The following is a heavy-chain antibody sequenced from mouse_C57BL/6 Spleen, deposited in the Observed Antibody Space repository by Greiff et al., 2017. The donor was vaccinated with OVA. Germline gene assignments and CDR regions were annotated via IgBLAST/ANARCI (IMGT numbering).Heavy chain of an antibody. V-gene: IGHV7-3*01. Sequence: EVKLVESGGGLVQPGGSLSLSCAASGFTFTDYYMSWVRQPPGKALEWLGFIRNKANGYTTEYSASVKGRFTISRDNSQSILYLQMNALRAEDSAAYYCARSGYGSHFDDWGQGTTRTVSS. J-gene: IGHJ2*01. CDR1: GFTFTDYY. D-gene: IGHD1-1*01. CDR2: IRNKANGYTT. CDR3: ARSGYGSHFDD.